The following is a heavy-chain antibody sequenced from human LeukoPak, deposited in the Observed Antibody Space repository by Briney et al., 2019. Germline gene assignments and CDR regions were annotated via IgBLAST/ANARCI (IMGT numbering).Heavy chain of an antibody. CDR1: GFTFDDYA. J-gene: IGHJ4*02. D-gene: IGHD1-26*01. Sequence: GGSLRLSCAASGFTFDDYAMHWVRQAPGKGLEWVSGISWNSGSIGYADSVKGRFTISRDNAKNSLYLQMNSLRAEDMALYYCAKAAGATGPSYFDYWGQGTLVTVSS. V-gene: IGHV3-9*03. CDR2: ISWNSGSI. CDR3: AKAAGATGPSYFDY.